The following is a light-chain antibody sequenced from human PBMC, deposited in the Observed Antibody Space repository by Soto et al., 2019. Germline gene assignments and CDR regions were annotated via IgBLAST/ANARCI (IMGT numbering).Light chain of an antibody. Sequence: DIQMTQSPSSLSSSVGDRVTIACRASQGISTYLAWYQQKPGKVPKLLIYAASTLLSGVPSRFSGSGAGTDFTLTISSLQPEDVATYYCQKYDTDPLTFGQGTKVDIK. V-gene: IGKV1-27*01. CDR3: QKYDTDPLT. CDR1: QGISTY. J-gene: IGKJ1*01. CDR2: AAS.